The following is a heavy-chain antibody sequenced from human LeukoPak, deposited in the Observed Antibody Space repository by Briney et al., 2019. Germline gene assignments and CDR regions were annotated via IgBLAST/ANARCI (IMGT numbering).Heavy chain of an antibody. Sequence: GGSLRLSCATSGFTFSSYEMNWVRQAPGKGLEWVSYISSSGSTIYYADSVKGRFTISRDNAKNSLYLQMNSLRAEDTAVYYCARGPADYYDSSGYYYCGYWGQGTLVTVSS. V-gene: IGHV3-48*03. J-gene: IGHJ4*02. D-gene: IGHD3-22*01. CDR3: ARGPADYYDSSGYYYCGY. CDR1: GFTFSSYE. CDR2: ISSSGSTI.